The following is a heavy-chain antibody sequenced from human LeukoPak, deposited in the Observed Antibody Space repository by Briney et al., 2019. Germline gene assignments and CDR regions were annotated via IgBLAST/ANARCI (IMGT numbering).Heavy chain of an antibody. J-gene: IGHJ4*02. D-gene: IGHD2-2*01. CDR1: GYTFTNYA. Sequence: ASVKVSCKASGYTFTNYAMHWVRQAPGQRLEWMGWINTGNGNTKYSQEFQGRVTMTRDTSISTAYMELSRLRSDDTAVYYCARDIVVVPAADYFDYWGQGTLVTVSS. V-gene: IGHV1-3*04. CDR3: ARDIVVVPAADYFDY. CDR2: INTGNGNT.